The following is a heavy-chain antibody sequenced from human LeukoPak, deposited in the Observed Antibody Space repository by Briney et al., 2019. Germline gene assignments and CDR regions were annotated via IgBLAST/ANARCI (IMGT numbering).Heavy chain of an antibody. Sequence: ASVKVSCKASGYTFTSYGISWVRQAPGQGIEWMGWISAYNVNTNYAQKLQGRVTMTTDTSTSTAYMELRSLRSDDTAVYYCARARKDSSSWYEWFDLWGQETLVTVSS. D-gene: IGHD6-13*01. CDR2: ISAYNVNT. CDR1: GYTFTSYG. CDR3: ARARKDSSSWYEWFDL. J-gene: IGHJ5*02. V-gene: IGHV1-18*01.